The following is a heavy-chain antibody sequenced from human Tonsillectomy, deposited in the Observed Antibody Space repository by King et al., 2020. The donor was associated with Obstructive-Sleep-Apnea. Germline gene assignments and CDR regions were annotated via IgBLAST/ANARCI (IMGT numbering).Heavy chain of an antibody. J-gene: IGHJ6*02. CDR2: IDWDDEK. CDR3: AKPMRSPHRINHYYCVVDV. D-gene: IGHD2-15*01. V-gene: IGHV2-70*01. CDR1: GFSLSTSGMC. Sequence: QVTLKESGPALVKPTQTLTLTCIVSGFSLSTSGMCVSWIRQPPGKALEWLALIDWDDEKLYNTSRKNRLTISKETSKNQVVLTMTNMDPVDTATYYCAKPMRSPHRINHYYCVVDVWGQGTTVTVSS.